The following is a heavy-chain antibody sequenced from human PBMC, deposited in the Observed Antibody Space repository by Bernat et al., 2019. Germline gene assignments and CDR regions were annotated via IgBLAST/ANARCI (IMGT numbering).Heavy chain of an antibody. D-gene: IGHD5-12*01. CDR3: ARRGYSDYALFDY. V-gene: IGHV4-39*01. J-gene: IGHJ4*02. CDR1: GGSISSNIYY. Sequence: QLQLQESGPGLVKPSETLSLTCTVSGGSISSNIYYWDWIRQPPGKGLEWIGSIDFGGSTYYNTSLKSRVTISVDTSKNQFSLKLSSVTAADTAVYYCARRGYSDYALFDYWGQGTLVTVSS. CDR2: IDFGGST.